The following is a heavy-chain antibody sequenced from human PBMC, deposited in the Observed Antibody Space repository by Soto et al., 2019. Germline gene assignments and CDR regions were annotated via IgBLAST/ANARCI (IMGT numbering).Heavy chain of an antibody. CDR3: ARVLYDMLTGSTSYYFDY. D-gene: IGHD3-9*01. V-gene: IGHV4-31*03. J-gene: IGHJ4*02. Sequence: QVQLQESGPGLVKPSQTLSLTCTVSGGSISSGGYYWSWIRQHPGKGLEWIGYIYYSGSTYYNPSLKSRVTISVDTSKNQFSLKLSSVTAAATAVYYCARVLYDMLTGSTSYYFDYWGQGTLVTVSS. CDR1: GGSISSGGYY. CDR2: IYYSGST.